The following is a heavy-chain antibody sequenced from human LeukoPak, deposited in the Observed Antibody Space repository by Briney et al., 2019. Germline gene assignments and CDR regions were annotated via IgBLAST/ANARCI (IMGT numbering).Heavy chain of an antibody. V-gene: IGHV3-30*18. CDR3: AKDALAPRYCSSTSCYPPYNWFDP. J-gene: IGHJ5*02. D-gene: IGHD2-2*01. Sequence: PGGSLRLSCAASGFTFSSHSMNWVRQAPGKGLEWVAVISYDGSNKYYADSVKGRFTISRDNSKNTLYLQMNSLRAEDTAVYYCAKDALAPRYCSSTSCYPPYNWFDPWGQGTLVTVSS. CDR1: GFTFSSHS. CDR2: ISYDGSNK.